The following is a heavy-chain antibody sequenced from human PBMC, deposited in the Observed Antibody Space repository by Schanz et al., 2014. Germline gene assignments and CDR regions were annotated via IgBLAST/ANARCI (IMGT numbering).Heavy chain of an antibody. CDR1: GFTFSSYS. Sequence: VQLVESGGGVVQPGGSLRLSCAASGFTFSSYSMHWVRQAPGKGLEWVAFIRYDGSSKYYADSVRGRFTISRDNAKNSLYLQLNSLTAEDTAVYHCARDSRYCTGVDCKGDAFDLWGQGTLVTVSS. J-gene: IGHJ3*01. CDR3: ARDSRYCTGVDCKGDAFDL. V-gene: IGHV3-30*02. CDR2: IRYDGSSK. D-gene: IGHD2-8*02.